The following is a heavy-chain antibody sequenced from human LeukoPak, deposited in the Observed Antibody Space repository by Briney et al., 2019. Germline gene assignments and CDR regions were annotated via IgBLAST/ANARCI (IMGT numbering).Heavy chain of an antibody. Sequence: GGSLRLSCAASGFTCSTYAMHWVRQAPGKGLEWVAFIRYDGGNKDYLDSVKGRFTISRDNSKKTLYLQMNSLRAEDTAAYYCAKEAYYYGSGTETHYFDYWGQGTLVTVSS. CDR2: IRYDGGNK. CDR1: GFTCSTYA. D-gene: IGHD3-10*01. J-gene: IGHJ4*02. CDR3: AKEAYYYGSGTETHYFDY. V-gene: IGHV3-30*02.